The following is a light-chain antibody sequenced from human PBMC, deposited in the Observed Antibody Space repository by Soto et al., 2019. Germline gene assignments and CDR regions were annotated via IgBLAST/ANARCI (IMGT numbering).Light chain of an antibody. V-gene: IGKV1-39*01. CDR1: QSITNY. CDR3: QQSDSYPYT. J-gene: IGKJ2*01. CDR2: AAS. Sequence: DIQMTQSPSSLSVSVGDRVIITCRASQSITNYLNWYQQKPGKAPKLLVYAASSLQSGVPSRFSGNGSGTDFTLTISSLQPEDFASYYCQQSDSYPYTFGQGTKLEIK.